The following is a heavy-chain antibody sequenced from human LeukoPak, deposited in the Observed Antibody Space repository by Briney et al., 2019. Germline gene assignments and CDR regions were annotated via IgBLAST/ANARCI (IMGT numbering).Heavy chain of an antibody. J-gene: IGHJ3*02. CDR3: ARTQTPQWLVLFDAFDI. Sequence: GGSLRLSCAASGFTVSSNEMSWVRQAPGKGLEWVSSISGGSTYYADSRKGRFTISRDNSKNTLYLQMNSLRAEDTAVYYCARTQTPQWLVLFDAFDIWGQGTMVTVSS. CDR1: GFTVSSNE. V-gene: IGHV3-38-3*01. CDR2: ISGGST. D-gene: IGHD6-19*01.